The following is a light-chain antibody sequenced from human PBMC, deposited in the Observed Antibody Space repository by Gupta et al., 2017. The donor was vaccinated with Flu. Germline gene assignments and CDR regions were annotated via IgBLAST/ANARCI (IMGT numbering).Light chain of an antibody. J-gene: IGLJ2*01. V-gene: IGLV2-14*01. Sequence: QSALTQPASVSGSPGQSIAISCTGTYSDIGAYNYVSWYPPHPGKAPKLRMYEVSTRPSGVSFRFSGSNTATTASMTVPGLEAEDDYYYACGSYGAGGVFGGGTKLTVL. CDR3: GSYGAGGV. CDR2: EVS. CDR1: YSDIGAYNY.